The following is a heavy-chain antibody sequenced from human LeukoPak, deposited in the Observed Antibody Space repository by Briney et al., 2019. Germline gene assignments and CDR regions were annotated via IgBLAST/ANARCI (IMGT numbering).Heavy chain of an antibody. CDR2: IYYSGST. J-gene: IGHJ4*02. Sequence: KASETLSLTCTVSGGSISSSCYYWGWIRQPPGKGLEWIGSIYYSGSTYYNPSLKSRVTISVDTSKNQFSLKLSSVTAADTAVYYCARVAGTSGGWVIDYWGQGTLVTVSS. CDR3: ARVAGTSGGWVIDY. D-gene: IGHD3-10*01. CDR1: GGSISSSCYY. V-gene: IGHV4-39*07.